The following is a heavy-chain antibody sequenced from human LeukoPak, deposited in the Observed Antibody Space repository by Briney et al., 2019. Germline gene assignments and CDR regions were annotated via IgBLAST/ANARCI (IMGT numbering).Heavy chain of an antibody. CDR3: ARGLWGDYDILTGYSPFDY. J-gene: IGHJ4*02. V-gene: IGHV3-7*01. CDR2: IKQDGSEK. D-gene: IGHD3-9*01. Sequence: PGGSLRLSCAASGFTFSSYWMSWVRQAPGKGLEWVANIKQDGSEKYYVDSVKGRFTISRDNAKNSLYLQMNSLRAEDTAVYYCARGLWGDYDILTGYSPFDYWGQGTLVTVSS. CDR1: GFTFSSYW.